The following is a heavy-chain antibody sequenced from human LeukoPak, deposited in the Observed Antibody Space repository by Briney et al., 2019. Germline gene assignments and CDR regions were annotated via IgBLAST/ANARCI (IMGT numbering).Heavy chain of an antibody. CDR1: GFTFSNYE. D-gene: IGHD3-16*02. CDR3: ARPEPTFGGVITYFDY. J-gene: IGHJ4*02. CDR2: ISSGGSLI. V-gene: IGHV3-48*03. Sequence: PGGSLRLSCAASGFTFSNYEMNWVRQAPGRGLEWVSYISSGGSLIYYADSVKGRFTISRDNAKNSLYLQMNSLRAEDTALYYCARPEPTFGGVITYFDYWGQGTLVTVSS.